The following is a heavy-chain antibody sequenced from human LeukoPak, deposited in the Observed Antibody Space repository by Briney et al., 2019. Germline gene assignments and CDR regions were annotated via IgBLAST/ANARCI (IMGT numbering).Heavy chain of an antibody. CDR3: ARGYYDFWSGPYYFDY. V-gene: IGHV4-34*01. CDR1: GGSFSGYC. D-gene: IGHD3-3*01. CDR2: INHSGST. Sequence: KASETLSLTCAVYGGSFSGYCWSWSRQPPGKGLEWIGEINHSGSTNYNPSLKSRVTISVDTSKNQFSLKLGSVTAADTAVYYCARGYYDFWSGPYYFDYWGQGTLVTVSS. J-gene: IGHJ4*02.